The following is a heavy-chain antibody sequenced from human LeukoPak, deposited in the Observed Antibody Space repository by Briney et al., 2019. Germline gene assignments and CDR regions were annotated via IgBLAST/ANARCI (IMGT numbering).Heavy chain of an antibody. CDR2: INHSGST. CDR3: ARGVVVVPAAVSSFDY. D-gene: IGHD2-2*01. CDR1: GGSFSGYY. Sequence: SETLSLTCAVYGGSFSGYYWSWIRQPPGKGLEWIGEINHSGSTNYNPSLKSRVTISVDTSKNQFSLKLSSVTAADTAVYYYARGVVVVPAAVSSFDYWGQGTLVTVSS. V-gene: IGHV4-34*01. J-gene: IGHJ4*02.